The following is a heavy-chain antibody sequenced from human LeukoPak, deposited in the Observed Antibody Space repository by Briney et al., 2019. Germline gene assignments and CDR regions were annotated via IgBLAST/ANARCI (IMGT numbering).Heavy chain of an antibody. D-gene: IGHD3-22*01. Sequence: GASVKVSCKASGYSFTSYAMNWVRQAPGQGLEWMGWINTNTGNPTYAQGFTGRFVFSLDTSVSTAYLQICSLKAEDTAVYYCARGAGDYDSSGFDYWGQGTLVTVSS. J-gene: IGHJ4*02. CDR3: ARGAGDYDSSGFDY. CDR1: GYSFTSYA. CDR2: INTNTGNP. V-gene: IGHV7-4-1*01.